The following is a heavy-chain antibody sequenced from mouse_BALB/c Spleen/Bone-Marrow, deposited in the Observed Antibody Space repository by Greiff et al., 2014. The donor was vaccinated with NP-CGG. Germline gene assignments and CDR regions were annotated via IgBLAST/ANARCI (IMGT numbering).Heavy chain of an antibody. CDR2: IDPENGNT. CDR3: ARYYYGSSYFDY. D-gene: IGHD1-1*01. Sequence: VQLQQSGAELVKPGASVKLSCTASGFNIKDTYMHWVKQRPEQGLEWIGRIDPENGNTKYDPKFQGKATITADTSSNTAYLQLSSLTSEDIAVYYCARYYYGSSYFDYWGQGTTLTVSS. J-gene: IGHJ2*01. CDR1: GFNIKDTY. V-gene: IGHV14-3*02.